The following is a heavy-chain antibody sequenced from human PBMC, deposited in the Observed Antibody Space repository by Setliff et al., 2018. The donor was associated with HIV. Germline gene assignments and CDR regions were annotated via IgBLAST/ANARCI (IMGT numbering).Heavy chain of an antibody. J-gene: IGHJ6*03. Sequence: GGSLRLSCAASGFSFSNFWMHWVRQAPGKGLEWVASISPDGNRNHCVGSVKGRFTISRDNARNSLYLQMNSLRAEDTAVYYCTRDYAFDWNSVMDVWGKGTTVTVSS. V-gene: IGHV3-7*01. D-gene: IGHD1-7*01. CDR2: ISPDGNRN. CDR3: TRDYAFDWNSVMDV. CDR1: GFSFSNFW.